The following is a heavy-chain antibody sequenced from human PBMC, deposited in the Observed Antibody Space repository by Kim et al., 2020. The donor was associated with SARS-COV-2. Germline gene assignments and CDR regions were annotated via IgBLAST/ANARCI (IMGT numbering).Heavy chain of an antibody. V-gene: IGHV3-33*06. Sequence: GGSLRLSCAASGFTFSSYAMHWVRQAPGKRLEWVSVIWYDGSNKYYADSVKGRFTISRDNSKNTLYLQMNSLRAEDTAVYYCAKDQDDSSGYYRVLGWFGPWGQGTLVTVSS. CDR2: IWYDGSNK. CDR3: AKDQDDSSGYYRVLGWFGP. CDR1: GFTFSSYA. J-gene: IGHJ5*02. D-gene: IGHD3-22*01.